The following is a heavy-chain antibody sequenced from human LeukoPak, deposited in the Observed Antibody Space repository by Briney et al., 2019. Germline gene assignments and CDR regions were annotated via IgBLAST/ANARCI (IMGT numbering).Heavy chain of an antibody. D-gene: IGHD3-22*01. CDR1: GYIFTSYF. CDR3: ARDSYYDSSGLLPIDY. J-gene: IGHJ4*02. V-gene: IGHV1-2*02. Sequence: ASVKVSCKASGYIFTSYFMHWVRQAPGQGLEWMGWINPNSGGTNYAQKFQGRVTMTRDTSISTAYMELSRLRSDDTAVYYCARDSYYDSSGLLPIDYWGQGTLVTVSS. CDR2: INPNSGGT.